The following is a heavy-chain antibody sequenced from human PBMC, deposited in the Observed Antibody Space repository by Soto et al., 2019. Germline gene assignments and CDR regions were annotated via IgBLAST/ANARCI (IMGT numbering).Heavy chain of an antibody. Sequence: GASVKVSCKASGGTFSSYAISWVRQAPGQGLEWMGGIIPIFGTANYAQKFQGRVTITADESTSTAYMELSSLRSEDTAVYYCARSWGVAAGRIDVFDIWGQGTMVTVS. D-gene: IGHD6-13*01. J-gene: IGHJ3*02. CDR3: ARSWGVAAGRIDVFDI. CDR2: IIPIFGTA. CDR1: GGTFSSYA. V-gene: IGHV1-69*13.